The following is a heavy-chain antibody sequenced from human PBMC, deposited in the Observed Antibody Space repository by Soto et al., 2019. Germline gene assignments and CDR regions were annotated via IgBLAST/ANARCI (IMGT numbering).Heavy chain of an antibody. CDR2: IYWDDDK. Sequence: QITLKESGPTLVKPTQTLTLTCTFSGFSLSSTRMAVGWIRQPPGKALEWLALIYWDDDKRYSPFLKSRLTIPNDTSKHQVVLTMSNIDPVDTARYYCAHIVVAGLGYYFDYWGQGTLVTVSS. CDR1: GFSLSSTRMA. V-gene: IGHV2-5*02. D-gene: IGHD6-19*01. CDR3: AHIVVAGLGYYFDY. J-gene: IGHJ4*02.